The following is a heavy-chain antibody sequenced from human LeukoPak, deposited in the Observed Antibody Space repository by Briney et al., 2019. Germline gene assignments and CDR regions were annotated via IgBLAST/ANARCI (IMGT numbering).Heavy chain of an antibody. CDR1: GYTFTGYY. Sequence: ASVKVSCKASGYTFTGYYMHWVRQAPGQGLEWMGWINPNSGGTNYAQKFQGRVTMTRDTSISTAYMELSSLRSEDTAVYYCASIVEPSTPYWGQGILVTVSS. D-gene: IGHD1-26*01. CDR3: ASIVEPSTPY. V-gene: IGHV1-2*02. CDR2: INPNSGGT. J-gene: IGHJ4*02.